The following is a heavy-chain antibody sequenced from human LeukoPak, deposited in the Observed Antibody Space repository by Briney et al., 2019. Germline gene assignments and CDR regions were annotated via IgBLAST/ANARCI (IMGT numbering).Heavy chain of an antibody. CDR3: ARDGAEYGDYLRGAFDI. D-gene: IGHD4-17*01. V-gene: IGHV3-66*01. CDR1: GFTISSNS. CDR2: IYSSVT. J-gene: IGHJ3*02. Sequence: GGSLRLSCTVSGFTISSNSMSWVRQAPGKGLEWVSFIYSSVTHYSDSVKGRFSISRDNSKNTLFLQMKILRADDKAVYYCARDGAEYGDYLRGAFDIWGQGTMVTVSS.